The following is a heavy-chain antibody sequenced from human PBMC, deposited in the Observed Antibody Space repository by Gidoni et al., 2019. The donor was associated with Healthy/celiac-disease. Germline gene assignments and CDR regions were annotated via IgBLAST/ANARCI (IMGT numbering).Heavy chain of an antibody. J-gene: IGHJ4*02. V-gene: IGHV1-18*01. D-gene: IGHD6-19*01. CDR2: ISAYNGNT. CDR1: GYTFTSYG. CDR3: ARDLGVIAVAGSARTDY. Sequence: QVQLVQSAPEVKKPGASVTVSCRASGYTFTSYGISWVRQAPGQGLEWMGWISAYNGNTNYAQKLQGRVTMTTDTSTSTAYMELRSLRSDDTAVYYCARDLGVIAVAGSARTDYWGQGTLVTVSS.